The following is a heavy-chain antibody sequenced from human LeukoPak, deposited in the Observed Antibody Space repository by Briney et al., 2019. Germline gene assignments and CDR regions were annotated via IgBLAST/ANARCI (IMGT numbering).Heavy chain of an antibody. CDR1: GFTVSSNY. CDR2: ISGSGGST. Sequence: GGSLRLSCAASGFTVSSNYMSWVRQAPGKGLEWVSVISGSGGSTYYADSVKGRFTISRDNSKNTLYLQMNSLRAEDTAVYYCAKFSGSYSGIFDYWGQGTLVTVSS. J-gene: IGHJ4*02. D-gene: IGHD1-26*01. V-gene: IGHV3-23*01. CDR3: AKFSGSYSGIFDY.